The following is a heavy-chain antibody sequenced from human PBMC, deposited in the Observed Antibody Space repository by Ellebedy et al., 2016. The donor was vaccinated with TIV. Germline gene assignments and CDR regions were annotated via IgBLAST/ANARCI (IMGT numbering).Heavy chain of an antibody. J-gene: IGHJ5*02. CDR2: INPSGDTT. V-gene: IGHV1-46*01. Sequence: ASVKVSCKASGYTFTSYYMHWVRQAPGQGLEWMGIINPSGDTTSYAQKFQGRVTMTRDTSTSIVYMELSSLRSEDTAVYYCARDATVTAGTDWFDPWGQGTLVTVSS. CDR1: GYTFTSYY. CDR3: ARDATVTAGTDWFDP. D-gene: IGHD4-17*01.